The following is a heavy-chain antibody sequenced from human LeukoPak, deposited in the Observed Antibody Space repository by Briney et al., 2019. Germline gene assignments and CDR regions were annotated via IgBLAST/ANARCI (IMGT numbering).Heavy chain of an antibody. J-gene: IGHJ4*02. V-gene: IGHV1-46*01. CDR3: ARDDGGWYTPDY. D-gene: IGHD6-19*01. CDR2: INPSGGST. CDR1: GYTFTSYY. Sequence: ASVTVSCKASGYTFTSYYMHWVRQAPGQGLEWMGIINPSGGSTSYAQKFQGRVTMTRDTSTSTVYMELSSLRSEDTAVYYCARDDGGWYTPDYWGQGTLVTVSS.